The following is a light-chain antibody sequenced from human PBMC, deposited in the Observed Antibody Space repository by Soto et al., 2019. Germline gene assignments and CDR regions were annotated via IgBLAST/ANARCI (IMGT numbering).Light chain of an antibody. CDR1: QSVSSN. J-gene: IGKJ1*01. V-gene: IGKV3-15*01. CDR3: QQYNNWHLLT. CDR2: GAS. Sequence: EIVMTQSPATLSVSPGERATLSCRASQSVSSNLAWYQQKPGQAPRLLIYGASTRATGIPARFSGSGSGTAFTLTISSLQSEDFAVYYCQQYNNWHLLTFGQGTKVEIK.